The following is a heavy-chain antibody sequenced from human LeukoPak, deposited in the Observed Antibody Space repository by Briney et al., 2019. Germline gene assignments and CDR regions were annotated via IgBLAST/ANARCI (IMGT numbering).Heavy chain of an antibody. D-gene: IGHD7-27*01. CDR2: IYYSGST. Sequence: PWETLSLTCTASGGSISSYYWSWIRQPPGKGLEWIGYIYYSGSTNYNPSLKSRVTISVDTSKTQFSLKLSSVTAADTAVYYCARANWGSIDYWGQGTLVTVSS. J-gene: IGHJ4*02. V-gene: IGHV4-59*01. CDR3: ARANWGSIDY. CDR1: GGSISSYY.